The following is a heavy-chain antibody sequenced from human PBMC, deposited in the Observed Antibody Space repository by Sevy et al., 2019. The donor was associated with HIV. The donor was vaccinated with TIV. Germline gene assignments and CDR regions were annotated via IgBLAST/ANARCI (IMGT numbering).Heavy chain of an antibody. CDR3: AKDLYYDFWSGYYTVEYYYYYYGMDV. V-gene: IGHV3-30*02. CDR1: GFTFSSYG. Sequence: GGSLRLSCAASGFTFSSYGMHWVRQAPGKGLEWVAFIRYDGSNKYYADSVKDRFTISRDNSKNTLYLQMNSLRAEDTAVYYCAKDLYYDFWSGYYTVEYYYYYYGMDVWGQGTTVTVSS. J-gene: IGHJ6*02. CDR2: IRYDGSNK. D-gene: IGHD3-3*01.